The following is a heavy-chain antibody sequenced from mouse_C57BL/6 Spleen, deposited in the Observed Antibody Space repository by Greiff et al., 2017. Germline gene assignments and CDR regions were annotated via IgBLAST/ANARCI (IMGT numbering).Heavy chain of an antibody. CDR1: GYTFTDYE. CDR2: IDPETGGT. Sequence: QVQLQQSGAELVRPGASVTLSCKASGYTFTDYEMHWVKQTPVHGLEWIGAIDPETGGTAYNQKFKGKAILTADKSSSTAYMELRSLTSEDSAVYYCTRRDYYGSSLIFDYWGQGTTLTVSS. D-gene: IGHD1-1*01. CDR3: TRRDYYGSSLIFDY. V-gene: IGHV1-15*01. J-gene: IGHJ2*01.